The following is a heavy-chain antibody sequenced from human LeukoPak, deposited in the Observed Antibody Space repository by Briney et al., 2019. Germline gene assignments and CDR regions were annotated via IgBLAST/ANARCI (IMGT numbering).Heavy chain of an antibody. CDR2: IHYSGST. J-gene: IGHJ4*02. V-gene: IGHV4-59*08. D-gene: IGHD5-18*01. CDR3: ARSTQHAYVDTGVDY. CDR1: GGSISSYY. Sequence: SETLSLTCTVSGGSISSYYWSWIRQPPGKGLEWIGYIHYSGSTNYNPSLKSRVTISVDTSKNQFSLKLSSVTAADTAVYYCARSTQHAYVDTGVDYWGQGTLVTVSS.